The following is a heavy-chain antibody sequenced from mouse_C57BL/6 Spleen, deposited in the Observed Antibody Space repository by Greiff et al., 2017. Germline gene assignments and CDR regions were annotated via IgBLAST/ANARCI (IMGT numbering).Heavy chain of an antibody. D-gene: IGHD1-1*01. CDR3: ARGDYGRPHAMDY. CDR2: IFPGSGST. J-gene: IGHJ4*01. CDR1: GYTFTDYY. V-gene: IGHV1-75*01. Sequence: VQLQQSGPELVKPGASVKISCKASGYTFTDYYINWVKQRPGQGLEWIGWIFPGSGSTYYNETFKGKATLTVDKSSSTAYMLLSSLTSEDSAVYFCARGDYGRPHAMDYWGQGTSVTVSS.